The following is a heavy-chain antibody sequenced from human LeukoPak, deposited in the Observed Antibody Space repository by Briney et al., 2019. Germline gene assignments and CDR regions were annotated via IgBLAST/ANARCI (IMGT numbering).Heavy chain of an antibody. Sequence: GESLKISSKASGYTFGTYWIGWVRQMPGKGLEWMGIIYPGDSDTRYSPSFRGQVTISADKSIPTAYLQWSSLKASDPAMYYCARHVVPYSSGLTGFDYWGQGTLVTVSP. CDR1: GYTFGTYW. D-gene: IGHD6-19*01. J-gene: IGHJ4*02. V-gene: IGHV5-51*01. CDR2: IYPGDSDT. CDR3: ARHVVPYSSGLTGFDY.